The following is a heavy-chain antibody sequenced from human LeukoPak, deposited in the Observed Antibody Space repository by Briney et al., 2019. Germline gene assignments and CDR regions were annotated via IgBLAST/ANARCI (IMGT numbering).Heavy chain of an antibody. CDR1: GDSISSYY. D-gene: IGHD6-13*01. Sequence: SETLSLTCTVSGDSISSYYWSWIRQPAGKGLEWIGRIDATGNTFYKPSLKSRVTMSVDTSKNQFSLKLISVTAADTPIYYCASEGIRDYYHYTMDVWGKGTTVTISS. V-gene: IGHV4-4*07. J-gene: IGHJ6*03. CDR3: ASEGIRDYYHYTMDV. CDR2: IDATGNT.